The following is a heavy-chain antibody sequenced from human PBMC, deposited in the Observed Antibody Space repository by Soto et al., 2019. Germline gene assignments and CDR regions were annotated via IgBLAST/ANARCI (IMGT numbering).Heavy chain of an antibody. Sequence: GGSLRLSCAASGFTFSNFAMTWVRQAPGEGLEWVSSISGTDDYTYYADSVKGRFTISRDNAKNSLYLQMNSLRVEDTAVYYCATEPDYINYFDYWGLGTLVTVSS. D-gene: IGHD4-4*01. CDR1: GFTFSNFA. J-gene: IGHJ4*02. V-gene: IGHV3-23*01. CDR2: ISGTDDYT. CDR3: ATEPDYINYFDY.